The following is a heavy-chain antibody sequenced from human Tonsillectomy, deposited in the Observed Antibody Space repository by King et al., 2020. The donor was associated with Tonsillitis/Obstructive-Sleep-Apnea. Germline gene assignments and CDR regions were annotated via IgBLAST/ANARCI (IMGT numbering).Heavy chain of an antibody. V-gene: IGHV4-34*01. J-gene: IGHJ4*02. CDR1: GGSFTAYY. D-gene: IGHD7-27*01. CDR3: ARGQAWGAGFDY. CDR2: INHSGRT. Sequence: VQLPQWGAGLLKSSETLSLTCAVYGGSFTAYYWRWIRQAPGKGLEWIGEINHSGRTNYNPSLKSRVAISVDTSKNQFSLNVNSVTAADTAVYYCARGQAWGAGFDYWGQGTLVTVSS.